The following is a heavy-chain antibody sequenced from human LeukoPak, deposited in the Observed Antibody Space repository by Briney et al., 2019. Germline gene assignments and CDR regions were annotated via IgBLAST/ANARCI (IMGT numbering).Heavy chain of an antibody. V-gene: IGHV3-23*01. CDR3: AKFIVVVPAAHFDY. J-gene: IGHJ4*02. D-gene: IGHD2-2*01. CDR2: ISGSGGST. Sequence: GGSLRLSCAASGFTFSSYAMSWVRQAPGKGLEWVSAISGSGGSTYYADSVKGRFTISRDNSKNTLYLQMDSLRAEDTAVYYCAKFIVVVPAAHFDYWGQGTLVTVSS. CDR1: GFTFSSYA.